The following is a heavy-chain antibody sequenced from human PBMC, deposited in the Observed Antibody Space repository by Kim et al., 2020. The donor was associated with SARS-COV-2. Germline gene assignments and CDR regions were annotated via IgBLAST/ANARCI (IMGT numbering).Heavy chain of an antibody. CDR3: ATGGYRYGYY. V-gene: IGHV1-8*01. CDR2: NT. D-gene: IGHD5-18*01. Sequence: NTSYGQQLQGRVTMTRNTSISTAYMELSSLRSEDTAVYYCATGGYRYGYYWGQGTLVTVSS. J-gene: IGHJ4*02.